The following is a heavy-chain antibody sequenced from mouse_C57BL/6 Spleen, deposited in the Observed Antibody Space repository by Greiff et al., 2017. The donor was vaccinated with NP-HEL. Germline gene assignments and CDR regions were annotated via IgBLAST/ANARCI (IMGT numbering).Heavy chain of an antibody. CDR3: AKVYGGSCWYFDV. CDR2: IYPRSGNT. J-gene: IGHJ1*03. V-gene: IGHV1-81*01. CDR1: GYTFTSYG. D-gene: IGHD1-1*01. Sequence: QVQLQQSGAELARPGASVKLSCKASGYTFTSYGISWVKQRTGQGLEWIGEIYPRSGNTYYNEKFKGKATLTADKSSSTAYMELRSLTSEDTAVYFCAKVYGGSCWYFDVWGTGTTVTGSS.